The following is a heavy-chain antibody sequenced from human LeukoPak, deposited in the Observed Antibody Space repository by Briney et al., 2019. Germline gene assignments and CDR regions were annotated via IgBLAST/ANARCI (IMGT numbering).Heavy chain of an antibody. CDR1: GFSLTTSGMC. Sequence: ESGPALVKPTQTLTLTCTFSGFSLTTSGMCVSWIRQPPGQALEWLARIDWDDDRHYSTSLKTRLTISKDTPKNQVVLRMSNMDPVDTATYYCARIVVSAVKGNYFDYWGQGALVTVSS. D-gene: IGHD2-2*01. J-gene: IGHJ4*02. V-gene: IGHV2-70*11. CDR2: IDWDDDR. CDR3: ARIVVSAVKGNYFDY.